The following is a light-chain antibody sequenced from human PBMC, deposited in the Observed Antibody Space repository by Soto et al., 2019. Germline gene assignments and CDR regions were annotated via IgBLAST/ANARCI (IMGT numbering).Light chain of an antibody. CDR3: QQRYTTSLT. J-gene: IGKJ4*01. CDR2: AAS. V-gene: IGKV1-39*01. Sequence: DIQMTQSPSSLSASVGDRITITCRASQNVGRYLSWYQQRSGKAPKLLIYAASTLQSGVSSRFSGSGSGTDFTLTISSLQPEDFATYYCQQRYTTSLTFGGGTVVEI. CDR1: QNVGRY.